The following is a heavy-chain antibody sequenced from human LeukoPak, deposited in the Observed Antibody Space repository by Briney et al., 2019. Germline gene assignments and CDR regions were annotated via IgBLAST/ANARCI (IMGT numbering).Heavy chain of an antibody. CDR1: GYTLTELS. CDR2: FDPEDGET. CDR3: ATYNPYYYDSSGYYNFDY. V-gene: IGHV1-24*01. D-gene: IGHD3-22*01. J-gene: IGHJ4*02. Sequence: ASVKVSCKVSGYTLTELSMHWVRQAPGKGLEWMGGFDPEDGETIYAQKFQGRVTMTEDTSTDTAYMELSSLRSEDTAVYYCATYNPYYYDSSGYYNFDYWGQGTLVTVSS.